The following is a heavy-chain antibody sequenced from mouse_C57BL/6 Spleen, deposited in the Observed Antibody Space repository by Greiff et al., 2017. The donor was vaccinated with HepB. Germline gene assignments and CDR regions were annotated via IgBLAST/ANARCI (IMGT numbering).Heavy chain of an antibody. CDR2: IDPETGGT. Sequence: LVESGAELVRPGASVTLSCKASGYTFTDYEMHWVKQTPVHGLEWIGAIDPETGGTAYNQKFKGKAILTADKSSSTAYMELRSLTSEDSAVYYCTRQGRGDYWGQGTTLTVSS. CDR1: GYTFTDYE. CDR3: TRQGRGDY. J-gene: IGHJ2*01. V-gene: IGHV1-15*01.